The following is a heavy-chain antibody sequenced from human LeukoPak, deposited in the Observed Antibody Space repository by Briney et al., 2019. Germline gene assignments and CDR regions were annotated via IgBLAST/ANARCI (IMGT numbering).Heavy chain of an antibody. J-gene: IGHJ4*02. CDR3: ARDRSGWYFSFFDY. D-gene: IGHD6-19*01. CDR1: GGSIISSRNY. CDR2: IYYSGST. Sequence: PSETLSLTCTVSGGSIISSRNYWGWIRQPPGKGLEWMGSIYYSGSTYYNPSLKTRGTISIDTSNNQFSLRLRSVTAADTAVYYCARDRSGWYFSFFDYWGQGTLVTVSS. V-gene: IGHV4-39*02.